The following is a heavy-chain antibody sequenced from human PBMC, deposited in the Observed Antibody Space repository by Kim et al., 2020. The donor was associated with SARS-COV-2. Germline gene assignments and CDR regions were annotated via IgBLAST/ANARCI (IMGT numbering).Heavy chain of an antibody. J-gene: IGHJ3*02. D-gene: IGHD3-16*02. V-gene: IGHV3-66*01. CDR3: ARDRKRDYVWGSYRYPSAFDI. Sequence: GGSLRLSCAASGFTVSSNYMSWVRQAPGKGLEWVSVIYSGGSTYYADSVKGRFTISRDNSKNTLYLQMNSLRAEDTAVYYCARDRKRDYVWGSYRYPSAFDIWGQGTMVTVSS. CDR2: IYSGGST. CDR1: GFTVSSNY.